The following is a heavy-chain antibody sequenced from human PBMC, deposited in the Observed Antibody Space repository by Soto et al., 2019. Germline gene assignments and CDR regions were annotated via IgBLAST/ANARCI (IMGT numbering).Heavy chain of an antibody. J-gene: IGHJ4*02. Sequence: QVQLMQSGAEVKKTGASVKVSCKASGDTFTDYYIHWVRQAPGQGLEWMGTVNPSGGHTTYAQHFLGRVTLTRDTSSCTLDMELNRLQSDATAIYYCARGGDVVVVTAALDCWGQGTLVTVSS. CDR2: VNPSGGHT. CDR3: ARGGDVVVVTAALDC. CDR1: GDTFTDYY. V-gene: IGHV1-46*01. D-gene: IGHD2-21*02.